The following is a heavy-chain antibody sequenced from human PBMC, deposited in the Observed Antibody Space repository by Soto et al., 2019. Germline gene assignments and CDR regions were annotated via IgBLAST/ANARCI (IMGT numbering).Heavy chain of an antibody. D-gene: IGHD6-6*01. J-gene: IGHJ6*02. V-gene: IGHV3-30*03. CDR3: AGPGPVVAAPLAKGYYYYGMDV. Sequence: GGSLRLSCAASGFTFSSYGMHWVRQAPGKGLEWVAVISYDGSNKYYADSVKGRFTISRDNSKNTLYLQMNSLRAEDTAVYYCAGPGPVVAAPLAKGYYYYGMDVWGQGTTVTVSS. CDR2: ISYDGSNK. CDR1: GFTFSSYG.